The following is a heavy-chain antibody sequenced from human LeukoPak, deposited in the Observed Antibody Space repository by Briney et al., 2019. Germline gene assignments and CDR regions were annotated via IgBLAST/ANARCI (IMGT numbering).Heavy chain of an antibody. D-gene: IGHD5-18*01. CDR1: GGSISNYY. J-gene: IGHJ4*02. Sequence: SETLSLTCTVSGGSISNYYWSWIRQPPGKGLEWIGYIYYSGSTNYNPSLKSRVTISVDTSKNQFSLKLSSVTAADTAVYYCARGPNTATLPDYWGQGTLVTVSS. CDR3: ARGPNTATLPDY. CDR2: IYYSGST. V-gene: IGHV4-59*01.